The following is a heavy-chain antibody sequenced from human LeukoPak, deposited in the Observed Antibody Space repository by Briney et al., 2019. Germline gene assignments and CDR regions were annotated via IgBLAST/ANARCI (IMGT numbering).Heavy chain of an antibody. Sequence: PGRSLRLSCAASGFTFSSYGMHWVRQASGKGLEWVAVIWYDGSNKYYADSVKGRFTISRDNSKNTLYLQMNSLRAEDTAVYYCARDRIPTYYYGMDVWGQGTTVTVSS. CDR3: ARDRIPTYYYGMDV. CDR2: IWYDGSNK. CDR1: GFTFSSYG. V-gene: IGHV3-33*01. J-gene: IGHJ6*02.